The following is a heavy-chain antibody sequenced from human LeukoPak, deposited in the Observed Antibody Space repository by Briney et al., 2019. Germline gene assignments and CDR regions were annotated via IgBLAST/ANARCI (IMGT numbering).Heavy chain of an antibody. V-gene: IGHV3-23*01. Sequence: GGSLRLSCAASGFTFSRYAMSWVRQAPGKGLEWVSAISGSGGSTYYADSVKGRFTISRDNSKNTLYLQMNSLRAEDTAVYYCAKVLLWFGELTGADYWGQGTLVTVSS. D-gene: IGHD3-10*01. CDR2: ISGSGGST. J-gene: IGHJ4*02. CDR3: AKVLLWFGELTGADY. CDR1: GFTFSRYA.